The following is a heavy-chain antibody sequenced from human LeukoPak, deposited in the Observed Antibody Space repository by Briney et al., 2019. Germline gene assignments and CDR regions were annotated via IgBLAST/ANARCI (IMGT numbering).Heavy chain of an antibody. CDR2: IYSGGST. D-gene: IGHD6-6*01. J-gene: IGHJ4*02. CDR1: GFTVSSNY. CDR3: ARDYEYSSSSALDY. V-gene: IGHV3-66*01. Sequence: GGSLRLSCAASGFTVSSNYMSWVRQAPGKGLEWVSVIYSGGSTYYADSVKGRFTISRDNSKNTLYLQMNSLRAEDTAVYYCARDYEYSSSSALDYWGQGTLVTVSS.